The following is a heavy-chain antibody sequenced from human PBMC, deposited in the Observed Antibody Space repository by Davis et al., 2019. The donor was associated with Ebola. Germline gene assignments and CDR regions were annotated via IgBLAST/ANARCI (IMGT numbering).Heavy chain of an antibody. CDR3: AKGTGTSFDAFDV. Sequence: GESPKISCAASGFTFSNHAMSWVRQAPGKGLEWVSTISGSSLSTYYADSVKGRFIISRDNSKNTLHLQMNSLRVADTAVYYCAKGTGTSFDAFDVWGQGTMVSMSS. V-gene: IGHV3-23*01. D-gene: IGHD2-2*01. J-gene: IGHJ3*01. CDR1: GFTFSNHA. CDR2: ISGSSLST.